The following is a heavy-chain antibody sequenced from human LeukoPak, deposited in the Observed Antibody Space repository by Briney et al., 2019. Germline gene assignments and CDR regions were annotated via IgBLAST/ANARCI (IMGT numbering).Heavy chain of an antibody. V-gene: IGHV4-59*01. CDR1: GDSIVGYY. J-gene: IGHJ3*02. Sequence: TPSETLSLTCTVSGDSIVGYYWSWIRQPPGKGLEWIGYIRYSGSANYNPSLKSRVTISVDTSKNQFSLTLGSLTAADTAVYYCVRGERLGPDIWGQGTLVTVSS. CDR3: VRGERLGPDI. CDR2: IRYSGSA. D-gene: IGHD3-16*01.